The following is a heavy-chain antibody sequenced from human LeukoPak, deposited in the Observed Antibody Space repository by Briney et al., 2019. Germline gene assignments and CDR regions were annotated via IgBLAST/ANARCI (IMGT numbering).Heavy chain of an antibody. D-gene: IGHD2-15*01. J-gene: IGHJ6*02. CDR1: GITLSGHW. CDR3: ARDRCFGSGGSCYHPFYYYYGMDV. Sequence: GGSLRLSCAASGITLSGHWMHWVRQAPGKGLVWVSRINSDGSTTTYADSVKGRFTISRDNAKNSLYLQMNSLRAEDTAVYYCARDRCFGSGGSCYHPFYYYYGMDVWGQGTTVTVSS. CDR2: INSDGSTT. V-gene: IGHV3-74*01.